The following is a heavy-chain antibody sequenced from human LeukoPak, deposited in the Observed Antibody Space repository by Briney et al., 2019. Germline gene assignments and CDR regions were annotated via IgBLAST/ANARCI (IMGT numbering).Heavy chain of an antibody. D-gene: IGHD3-22*01. CDR3: ARDANYYDSSGYYD. CDR1: GGSISSSSYY. CDR2: IYYSGST. J-gene: IGHJ4*02. Sequence: SETLSLTCTVSGGSISSSSYYWGWIREPPGKGLEWIWRIYYSGSTYYNPSLKGRVTISVDMSKTQFSLKLTSWTAADTAVYSCARDANYYDSSGYYDWGQGTLVTVSS. V-gene: IGHV4-39*07.